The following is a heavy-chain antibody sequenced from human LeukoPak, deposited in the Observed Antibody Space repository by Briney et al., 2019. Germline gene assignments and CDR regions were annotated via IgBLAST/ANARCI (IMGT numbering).Heavy chain of an antibody. Sequence: GGSLRLSCAASGFTFSSYEMNWVRQAPGKGLMWVSRIESNGLTLYADSVRDRFTISRDNGKNTIYLQMNNLRVDDTAIYYCARAATYFYGSMTYDWSESWGQGTLVTVSS. D-gene: IGHD3-10*01. J-gene: IGHJ5*01. CDR3: ARAATYFYGSMTYDWSES. CDR1: GFTFSSYE. V-gene: IGHV3-74*01. CDR2: IESNGLT.